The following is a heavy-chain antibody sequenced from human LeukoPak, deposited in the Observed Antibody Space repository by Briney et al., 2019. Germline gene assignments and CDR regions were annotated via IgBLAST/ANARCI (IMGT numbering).Heavy chain of an antibody. CDR3: ARDYLLDY. CDR2: ISAYNGHT. Sequence: ASVKVSCKPSGYNFITYGISWVRQAPGQGLEWMGWISAYNGHTNYAQKFHDRVTMTTDTSMNTVYMDLRSLRSDDTAVYYCARDYLLDYWGQGTLVTVSS. V-gene: IGHV1-18*01. J-gene: IGHJ4*02. CDR1: GYNFITYG.